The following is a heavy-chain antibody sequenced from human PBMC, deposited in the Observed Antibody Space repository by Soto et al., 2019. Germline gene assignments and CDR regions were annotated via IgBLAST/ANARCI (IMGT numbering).Heavy chain of an antibody. J-gene: IGHJ4*02. Sequence: GGSLRLSCAASGFTFSSYAMHWVRQAPGKGLEWVAVISYDGSNKYYADSVKGRFTISRDNSNNTLYLQMNSLRAEDTAVYYCARESSGSYYFDYWGQGTLVTVSS. D-gene: IGHD1-26*01. CDR3: ARESSGSYYFDY. CDR1: GFTFSSYA. V-gene: IGHV3-30*04. CDR2: ISYDGSNK.